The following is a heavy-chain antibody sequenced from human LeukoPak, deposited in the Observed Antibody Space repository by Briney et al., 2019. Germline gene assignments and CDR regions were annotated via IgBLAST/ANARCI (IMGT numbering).Heavy chain of an antibody. CDR2: ISSSSITI. V-gene: IGHV3-48*04. Sequence: GGSLRLSCAASGFTFSSYSLNWVRQAPGKGLEWVSFISSSSITIYYADSVKGRFTISRDNAEKSLYLQMNSLRAEDTAVYYCAREDSGYDSWGQGTLVTVSS. D-gene: IGHD5-12*01. CDR1: GFTFSSYS. J-gene: IGHJ5*01. CDR3: AREDSGYDS.